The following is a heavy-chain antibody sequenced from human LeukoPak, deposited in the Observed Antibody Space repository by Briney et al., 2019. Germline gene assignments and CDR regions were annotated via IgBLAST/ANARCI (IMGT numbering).Heavy chain of an antibody. V-gene: IGHV3-23*01. CDR3: AKDLRRYSSDY. CDR1: GFSFNNFG. CDR2: ISGSGGST. D-gene: IGHD6-13*01. J-gene: IGHJ4*02. Sequence: GGSLRLSCVASGFSFNNFGMSWVRQAPGKGLEWVSAISGSGGSTYYADSVKGRFTISRDNSKNTLYLQMNSLRAEDTAVYYCAKDLRRYSSDYWGQGTLVTVSS.